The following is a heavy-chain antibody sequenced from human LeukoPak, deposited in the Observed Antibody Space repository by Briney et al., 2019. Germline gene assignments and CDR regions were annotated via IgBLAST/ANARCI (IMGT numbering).Heavy chain of an antibody. D-gene: IGHD6-19*01. J-gene: IGHJ4*02. CDR1: GFTVSSSS. CDR3: AKPSYSSGWYIDY. CDR2: IYSGGNT. V-gene: IGHV3-53*01. Sequence: PGGSLRLSCTVSGFTVSSSSWSWVRQAPGKGLEWVSFIYSGGNTHYSDSVKGRFTISRDNSDNTLYLQMNSLRAEDTAVYSCAKPSYSSGWYIDYWGQGTLVTVSS.